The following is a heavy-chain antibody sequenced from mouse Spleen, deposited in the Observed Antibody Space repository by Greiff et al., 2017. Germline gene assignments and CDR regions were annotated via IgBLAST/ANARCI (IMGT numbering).Heavy chain of an antibody. J-gene: IGHJ3*01. CDR1: GFTFSDYG. Sequence: DVMLVESGGGLVKPGGSLKLSCAASGFTFSDYGMHWVRQAPEKGLEWVAYISSGSSTIYYADTVKGRFTISRDNAKNTLFLQMTSLRSEDTAMYYCARGTTGGFAYWGQGTLVTVSA. CDR2: ISSGSSTI. D-gene: IGHD1-1*01. V-gene: IGHV5-17*01. CDR3: ARGTTGGFAY.